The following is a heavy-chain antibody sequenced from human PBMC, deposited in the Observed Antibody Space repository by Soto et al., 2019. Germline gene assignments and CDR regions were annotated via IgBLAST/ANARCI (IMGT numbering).Heavy chain of an antibody. V-gene: IGHV3-21*01. D-gene: IGHD1-7*01. CDR3: AREWRTGTTSAGVDY. Sequence: GGSLRLSCAASGFTFSSYSMNWVRQAPGKGLEWVSSISSSSSYIYYADSVKGRFTISRDNAKNSLHLQMNSLRAEDTAVYYCAREWRTGTTSAGVDYWGQGTLVTVSS. CDR2: ISSSSSYI. CDR1: GFTFSSYS. J-gene: IGHJ4*02.